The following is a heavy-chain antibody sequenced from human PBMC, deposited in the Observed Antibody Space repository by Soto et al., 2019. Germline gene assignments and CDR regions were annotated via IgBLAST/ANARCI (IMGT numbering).Heavy chain of an antibody. CDR3: AGAYYDYIWGSYRPTDC. Sequence: GGSLRLSCAASGFTFSDYYMSWIRQAPGKGLEWVSYISSSGSTIYYADSVKGRFTISRDNAKNSLYLQMNSLRAEDTAVYYCAGAYYDYIWGSYRPTDCWGQGTLVTSPQ. J-gene: IGHJ4*02. D-gene: IGHD3-16*02. CDR2: ISSSGSTI. V-gene: IGHV3-11*01. CDR1: GFTFSDYY.